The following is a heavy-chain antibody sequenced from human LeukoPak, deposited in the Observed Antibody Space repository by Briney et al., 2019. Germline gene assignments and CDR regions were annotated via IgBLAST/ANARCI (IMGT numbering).Heavy chain of an antibody. Sequence: PSETLSLTCTVSGGSISSYYWSWIRQPPGKGLEWIGYIYTSGSTNYNPSLKSRVTISVDTSKNQFSLKLSSVTAADTAVYYCARHQGSSSYYFDYWGQGTLVTVSS. V-gene: IGHV4-4*09. CDR2: IYTSGST. CDR1: GGSISSYY. J-gene: IGHJ4*02. D-gene: IGHD6-13*01. CDR3: ARHQGSSSYYFDY.